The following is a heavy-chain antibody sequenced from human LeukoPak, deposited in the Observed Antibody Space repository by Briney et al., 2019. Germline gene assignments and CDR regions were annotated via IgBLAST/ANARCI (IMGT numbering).Heavy chain of an antibody. CDR2: IYYSGNT. J-gene: IGHJ5*02. CDR3: ARKDGDL. Sequence: SETLSLTCTVSGGSISNYHWSWIRKPPGKGLEWIGYIYYSGNTNYNPSLKSRVTISLDTSKSQVSLRLSSVTAADTAVYHCARKDGDLWGQGTLVTVSS. CDR1: GGSISNYH. V-gene: IGHV4-59*08.